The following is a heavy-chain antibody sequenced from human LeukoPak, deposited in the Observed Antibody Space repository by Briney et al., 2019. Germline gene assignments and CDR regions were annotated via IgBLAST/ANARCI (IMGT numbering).Heavy chain of an antibody. CDR2: IYYSGST. J-gene: IGHJ3*02. V-gene: IGHV4-39*01. Sequence: SETLSLTCTVSGGSINSSSYYWGWIRQPPGKGLEWIGTIYYSGSTYYNPSLKSRVTISVGTSKNQFSLKLSSVTASDTAVYYCARRFAPSRNDAFDIWGQGTMVTVSS. CDR1: GGSINSSSYY. CDR3: ARRFAPSRNDAFDI. D-gene: IGHD3-10*01.